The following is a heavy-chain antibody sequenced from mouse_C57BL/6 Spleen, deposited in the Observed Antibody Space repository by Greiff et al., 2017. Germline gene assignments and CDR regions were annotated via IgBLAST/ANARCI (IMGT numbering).Heavy chain of an antibody. J-gene: IGHJ3*01. CDR2: IDPANGNT. V-gene: IGHV14-3*01. CDR1: GFNFKNTY. Sequence: EVQLQQSVAELVRPGASVKLSCTASGFNFKNTYMHWVKQRPEQGLEWIGRIDPANGNTKYAPKFPGKATITADTSSNTAYMQLIRLTSEDTAIYYWARPITTVAEVPFAYWGQGTLVTVSA. CDR3: ARPITTVAEVPFAY. D-gene: IGHD1-1*01.